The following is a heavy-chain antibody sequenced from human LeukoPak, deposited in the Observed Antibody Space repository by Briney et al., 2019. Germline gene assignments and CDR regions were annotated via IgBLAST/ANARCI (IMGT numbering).Heavy chain of an antibody. CDR1: GYTFTSYG. V-gene: IGHV1-18*01. J-gene: IGHJ4*02. Sequence: ASVKVSCKASGYTFTSYGISWVRQAPGQGLERVGWISAYNGNTNYAQKLQGRVTMTTDTSTSTAYMELRSLRSDDTAVYYCARGATYYYDSSGYHGDYWGQGTLVTVSS. CDR3: ARGATYYYDSSGYHGDY. CDR2: ISAYNGNT. D-gene: IGHD3-22*01.